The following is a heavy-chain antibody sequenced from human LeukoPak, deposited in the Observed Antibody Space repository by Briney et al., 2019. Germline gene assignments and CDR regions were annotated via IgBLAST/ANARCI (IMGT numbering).Heavy chain of an antibody. CDR1: GFTFSSSA. Sequence: GGSLRLSCVASGFTFSSSAMSWVRQAPGKGLEWVSGISGNGAGTYYADSVKGRFTISRDNSKNTLFLQMNSLRAEDTAVYYCAKSHASIWNVYDYWGQGTLVTVSS. D-gene: IGHD1-1*01. CDR3: AKSHASIWNVYDY. CDR2: ISGNGAGT. J-gene: IGHJ4*02. V-gene: IGHV3-23*01.